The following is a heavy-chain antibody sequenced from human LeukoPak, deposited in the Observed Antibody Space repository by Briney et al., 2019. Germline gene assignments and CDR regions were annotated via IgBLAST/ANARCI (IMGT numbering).Heavy chain of an antibody. D-gene: IGHD4-23*01. CDR2: ISYDGSNK. Sequence: GGSLRLSCAASGFTSSNYPIHWVRQAPGKGLEWVAVISYDGSNKYYADSVKGRFTISRDNSKNTLYLQMNSLRAEDTAVYYCARDQGQYLVRGGSYGMDVWGQGTTVTVSS. CDR3: ARDQGQYLVRGGSYGMDV. V-gene: IGHV3-30-3*01. CDR1: GFTSSNYP. J-gene: IGHJ6*02.